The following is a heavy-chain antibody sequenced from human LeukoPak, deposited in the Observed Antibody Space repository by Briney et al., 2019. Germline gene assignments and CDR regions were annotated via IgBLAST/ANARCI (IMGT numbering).Heavy chain of an antibody. Sequence: SETLSLTCTVSGGSISSYYWSWIRQPPGKGLEWIGYIYYSGSTNYNPSLKSRVTISVDTSKNQFSLKLSSVTAADTAVYYCAVVFWSGWNFDYWGQGTLVTVSS. J-gene: IGHJ4*02. CDR3: AVVFWSGWNFDY. D-gene: IGHD3-3*01. CDR1: GGSISSYY. CDR2: IYYSGST. V-gene: IGHV4-59*01.